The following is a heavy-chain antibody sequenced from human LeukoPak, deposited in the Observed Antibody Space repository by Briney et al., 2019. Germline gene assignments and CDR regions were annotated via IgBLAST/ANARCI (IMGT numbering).Heavy chain of an antibody. V-gene: IGHV3-21*01. CDR1: GFTFTSYN. Sequence: GGSLRLSCAASGFTFTSYNMNWVRQAPGKGLEWVSSISSSSSYLFFADSVKGRFTISRDNTKNSLYLQMNSLRAEDTAVYYCARDAVTGYSSGWYKPFPFDYWGQGALVTVSS. CDR3: ARDAVTGYSSGWYKPFPFDY. D-gene: IGHD6-19*01. CDR2: ISSSSSYL. J-gene: IGHJ4*02.